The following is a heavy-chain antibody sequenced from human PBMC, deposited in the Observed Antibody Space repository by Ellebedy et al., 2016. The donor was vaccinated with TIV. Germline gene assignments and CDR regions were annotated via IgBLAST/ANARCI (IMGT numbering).Heavy chain of an antibody. CDR1: GGSISSGGYY. V-gene: IGHV4-31*03. D-gene: IGHD3-9*01. Sequence: SETLSLTXTVSGGSISSGGYYWSWIRQHPGKGLEWIGYIYYSGSTYYNPSLKSRVTISVDTSKNQFSLKLSSVTAADTAVYYCARDRVDILTGASYYYYGMDVWGQGTTVTVSS. CDR3: ARDRVDILTGASYYYYGMDV. J-gene: IGHJ6*02. CDR2: IYYSGST.